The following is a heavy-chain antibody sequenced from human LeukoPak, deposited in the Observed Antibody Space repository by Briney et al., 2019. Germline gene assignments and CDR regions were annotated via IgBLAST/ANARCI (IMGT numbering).Heavy chain of an antibody. CDR1: GFTFSTYS. Sequence: GGSLRLSCAAPGFTFSTYSMNWVRQAPGKGLEGVSSIGGGSRSIYYADSVKGRFTISRDNARNSLFLQMNSLRAEDTAVYYCARELDEGFDYWGQGTLVTVSS. V-gene: IGHV3-21*01. D-gene: IGHD3-9*01. CDR2: IGGGSRSI. J-gene: IGHJ4*02. CDR3: ARELDEGFDY.